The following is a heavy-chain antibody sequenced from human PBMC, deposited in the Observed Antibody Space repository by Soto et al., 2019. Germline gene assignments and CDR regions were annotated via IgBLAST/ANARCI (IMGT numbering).Heavy chain of an antibody. Sequence: GASVKVSCKASGYVFTGFYLHWVRQAPGQGLEWMGWIFPNSGATNYAQKFQGRVTLTRDTSLSTGYMDLTRLTSDDTAWYYCARGRSWKWNGFDRWGQGTLVTVSS. CDR3: ARGRSWKWNGFDR. CDR2: IFPNSGAT. CDR1: GYVFTGFY. J-gene: IGHJ5*02. D-gene: IGHD6-13*01. V-gene: IGHV1-2*02.